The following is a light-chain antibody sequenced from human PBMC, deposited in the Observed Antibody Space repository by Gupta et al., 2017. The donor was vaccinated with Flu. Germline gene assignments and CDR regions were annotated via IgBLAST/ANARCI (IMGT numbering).Light chain of an antibody. CDR3: MQGSHWPVT. CDR2: RVS. J-gene: IGKJ5*01. CDR1: QSLVLSDGNTF. Sequence: DVLMTQSPLSLPVTLGQAASISCRSGQSLVLSDGNTFFNWYQQRPGQSPRRLIYRVSNRDSGVPDRFSGSGSGTDFTLRISRVEAEDVGIYYCMQGSHWPVTFGQGTRLEIK. V-gene: IGKV2-30*02.